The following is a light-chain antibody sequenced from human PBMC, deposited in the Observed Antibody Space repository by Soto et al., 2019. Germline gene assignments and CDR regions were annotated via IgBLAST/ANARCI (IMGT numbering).Light chain of an antibody. CDR2: AAS. J-gene: IGKJ1*01. CDR1: QGISSY. V-gene: IGKV1-8*01. Sequence: AIRMTQSPSSLSASTVDRVTITCRASQGISSYLAWYQQKPGKAPKLLIYAASTLQSGVPSRFSGSGSGTDFTLTISSLHPDDFATYYCQEYNNYWTFGQGTKVDIK. CDR3: QEYNNYWT.